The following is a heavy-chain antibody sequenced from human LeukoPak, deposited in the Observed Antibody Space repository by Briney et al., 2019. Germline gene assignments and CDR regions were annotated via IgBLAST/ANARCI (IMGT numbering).Heavy chain of an antibody. CDR3: ARGGGSIGYYYYYMDV. CDR2: ISPGGGTT. V-gene: IGHV3-23*01. Sequence: GGSLRLSCAVSGFGLGSEAMSWGRQSPAGGLGWGASISPGGGTTYYADYVKGRFTISRDNSNNSLFVQMNSLRAEDTAVYYCARGGGSIGYYYYYMDVWGKGTTVTVSS. J-gene: IGHJ6*03. CDR1: GFGLGSEA. D-gene: IGHD2-15*01.